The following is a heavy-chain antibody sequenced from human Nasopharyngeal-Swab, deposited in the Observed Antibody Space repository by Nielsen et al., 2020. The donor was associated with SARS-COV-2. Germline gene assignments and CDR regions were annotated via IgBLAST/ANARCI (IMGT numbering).Heavy chain of an antibody. J-gene: IGHJ6*03. CDR3: ARTPLGYYYYYMDV. Sequence: WIRQPPGKGLEYVSAISSNGGSTYYANSVKGRFTISRDNSKNTLYLQMGSLRAEDMAVYYRARTPLGYYYYYMDVWGKGTTVTVSS. V-gene: IGHV3-64*01. CDR2: ISSNGGST.